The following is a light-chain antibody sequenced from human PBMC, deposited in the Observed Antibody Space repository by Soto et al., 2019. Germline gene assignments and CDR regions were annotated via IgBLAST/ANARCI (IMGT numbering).Light chain of an antibody. CDR2: DAS. V-gene: IGKV3D-15*01. J-gene: IGKJ4*01. CDR3: QQYNNWPLT. CDR1: QSVDNE. Sequence: EIVMAQSPATLSVSPGDRATLSCRASQSVDNELAWYQQKPGQPPRLLIYDASTRATGIPARFSGSQSGTEFTLTISSLLSEDFAVYSCQQYNNWPLTFGGGTKVDIK.